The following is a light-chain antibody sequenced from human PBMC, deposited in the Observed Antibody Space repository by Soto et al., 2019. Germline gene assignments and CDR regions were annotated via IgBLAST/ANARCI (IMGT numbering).Light chain of an antibody. V-gene: IGLV2-8*01. Sequence: QSVLTQPPSASGSPGQSVTISCTGASSDFGGTNYVSWYQQHPGKAPKLMIFEVTKRPSGVPDRFSGSKSGNTASLPVSGLQAEDEADYYCTSYAGSYADVVFGGGTKLTVL. CDR3: TSYAGSYADVV. J-gene: IGLJ2*01. CDR2: EVT. CDR1: SSDFGGTNY.